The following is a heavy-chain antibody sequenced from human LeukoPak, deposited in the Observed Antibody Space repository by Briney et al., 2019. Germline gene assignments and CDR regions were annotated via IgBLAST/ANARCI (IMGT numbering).Heavy chain of an antibody. CDR1: GYRFTDYW. D-gene: IGHD6-19*01. J-gene: IGHJ4*02. CDR2: IYSGDSDT. V-gene: IGHV5-51*01. Sequence: GESLKISCKGFGYRFTDYWIGWVRQVPGKGLEWMGIIYSGDSDTRYSPSLQGQVTISADKSISTAYLQWSSLKASDTAIFYCARSSAPGIAVSPFDFWGQGTLVTVSS. CDR3: ARSSAPGIAVSPFDF.